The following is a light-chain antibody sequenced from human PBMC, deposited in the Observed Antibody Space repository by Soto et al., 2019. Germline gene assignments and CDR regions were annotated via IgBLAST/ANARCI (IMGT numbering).Light chain of an antibody. J-gene: IGKJ5*01. V-gene: IGKV3-15*01. CDR2: GAS. CDR1: QNVLSS. Sequence: DIVITQSPATLSVSPGERATLSCRASQNVLSSLAWYQQKPGQAPRLLIYGASTRATGLPARFSGSGSGTQFTLTISSLQSEDFAVYYCQQYNKWPITFGQGTRLEI. CDR3: QQYNKWPIT.